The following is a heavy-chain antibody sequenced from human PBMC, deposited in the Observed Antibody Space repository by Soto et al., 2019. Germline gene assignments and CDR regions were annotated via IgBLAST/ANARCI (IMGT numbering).Heavy chain of an antibody. V-gene: IGHV1-18*01. Sequence: ASVKVSCKASGYTFTSYGISWVRQAPGQGLEWMGWISAYNGNTNYAQKLQGRVTMTTDTSTSTAYMELRSLRSDDTAVYYCARDVVTFFGVVIPGYYGMDVWGQGTTVTVSS. J-gene: IGHJ6*02. CDR2: ISAYNGNT. D-gene: IGHD3-3*01. CDR1: GYTFTSYG. CDR3: ARDVVTFFGVVIPGYYGMDV.